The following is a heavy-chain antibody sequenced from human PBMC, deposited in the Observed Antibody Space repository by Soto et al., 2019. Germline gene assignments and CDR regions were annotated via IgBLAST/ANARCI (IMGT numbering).Heavy chain of an antibody. V-gene: IGHV1-69*06. J-gene: IGHJ3*02. D-gene: IGHD2-21*02. CDR3: ARERRYCGGDCSFHAFDI. CDR1: GGTFSSYA. CDR2: IIPIFGTA. Sequence: GASVKVSCKASGGTFSSYAISWVRQAPGQGLEWMGGIIPIFGTANYAQKFQGRVTITADKSTSTAYMELSSLRSEDTAVYYCARERRYCGGDCSFHAFDIWGQGTMVTVSS.